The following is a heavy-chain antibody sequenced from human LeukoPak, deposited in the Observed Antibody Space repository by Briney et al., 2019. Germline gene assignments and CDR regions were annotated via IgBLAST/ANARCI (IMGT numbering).Heavy chain of an antibody. Sequence: GGSLRLSCAASGFTFNRYGMHWVRQATGKGLEWVSFIRYDESKEYYADSVKGRFTISRDYSTNTVYLQMNSLRVEDTAVYYCAKDHYYGSGTYSSEHFDYWGQGTLVTVSS. CDR2: IRYDESKE. CDR1: GFTFNRYG. D-gene: IGHD3-10*01. J-gene: IGHJ4*02. V-gene: IGHV3-30*02. CDR3: AKDHYYGSGTYSSEHFDY.